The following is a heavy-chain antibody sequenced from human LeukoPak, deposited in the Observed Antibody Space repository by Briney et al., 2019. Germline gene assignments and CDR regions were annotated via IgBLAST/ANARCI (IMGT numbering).Heavy chain of an antibody. D-gene: IGHD1-26*01. CDR3: ARTQSQSGSYRYYFGY. J-gene: IGHJ4*02. V-gene: IGHV4-61*08. CDR2: IYYISNT. CDR1: GVSVGSAGYY. Sequence: SETLSLTCSVSGVSVGSAGYYWSWIRQPLGGGLEWLGYIYYISNTNYNPSLKSRVTMSLNPSGNQFSLKLNSVTAADTAMYYCARTQSQSGSYRYYFGYWGQGNLVTVSS.